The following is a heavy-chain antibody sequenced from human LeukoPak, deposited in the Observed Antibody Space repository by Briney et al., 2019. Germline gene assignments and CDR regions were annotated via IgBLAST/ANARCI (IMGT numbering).Heavy chain of an antibody. CDR3: ARVPSSTNPYYYYGMDV. CDR2: IYYSGST. J-gene: IGHJ6*02. CDR1: GGSFSGYY. D-gene: IGHD2-2*01. Sequence: SETLSLTCAVYGGSFSGYYWSWIRQPPGKGLEWIGYIYYSGSTNYNPSLKSRVTISVDTSKNQFSLKLSSVTAADTAVYYCARVPSSTNPYYYYGMDVWGQGTTVTVSS. V-gene: IGHV4-59*01.